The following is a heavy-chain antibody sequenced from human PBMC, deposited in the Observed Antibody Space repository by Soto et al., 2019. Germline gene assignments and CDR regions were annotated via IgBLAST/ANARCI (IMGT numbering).Heavy chain of an antibody. CDR2: ISGSGGST. D-gene: IGHD5-18*01. Sequence: EVQLLESGGGLVQPGGSLRTFCSASGFTFSSHAIRLVRQAPGKGLEWVSAISGSGGSTYYADSVKGRFTISRDNSKNTLYLQMNSLRAEDTAVYYCARKAAGYLGWGQGTLVTVSS. J-gene: IGHJ4*02. CDR3: ARKAAGYLG. CDR1: GFTFSSHA. V-gene: IGHV3-23*01.